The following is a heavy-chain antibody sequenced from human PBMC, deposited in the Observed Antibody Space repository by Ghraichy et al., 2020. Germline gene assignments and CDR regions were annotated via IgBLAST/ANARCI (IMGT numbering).Heavy chain of an antibody. CDR3: AKDVDTMVRGVFDY. Sequence: LTCAASGFTFSSYGMNWVRQAPGKGLEWVAFIRYDGSNKYYADSVKGRFTISRDNSKNTLDLQMNSLRTEDTAVYYCAKDVDTMVRGVFDYWGQGTLVTVSS. J-gene: IGHJ4*02. D-gene: IGHD3-10*01. CDR1: GFTFSSYG. V-gene: IGHV3-30*02. CDR2: IRYDGSNK.